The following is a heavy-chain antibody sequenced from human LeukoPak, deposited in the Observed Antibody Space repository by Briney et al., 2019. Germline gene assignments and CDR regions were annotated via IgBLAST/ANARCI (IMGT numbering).Heavy chain of an antibody. CDR3: AGRVTGYSSGYVY. V-gene: IGHV3-23*01. CDR2: ISGSAHKI. D-gene: IGHD5-18*01. CDR1: GFTFSNYA. Sequence: GGSLRLSCVASGFTFSNYAMSWARQAPEKGLDWVSVISGSAHKIRYADSVKGRFTISRDNSENTVYLQMNNLRAEDTALYYCAGRVTGYSSGYVYWGQGTLVTVSS. J-gene: IGHJ4*02.